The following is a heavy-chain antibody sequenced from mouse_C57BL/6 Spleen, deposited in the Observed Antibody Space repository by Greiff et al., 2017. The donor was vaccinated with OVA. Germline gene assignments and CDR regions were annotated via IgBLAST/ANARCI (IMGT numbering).Heavy chain of an antibody. Sequence: VKLQEPGAELVKPGASVKMSCKASGYTFTSYWITWVKQRPGQGLEWIGDIYPGSGSTKYNEKFQSKATLTVDTSSSTAYMQLSSLTSEDSAVYYCARGDGYYCYWGQGTTLTVSS. D-gene: IGHD2-3*01. CDR3: ARGDGYYCY. CDR2: IYPGSGST. J-gene: IGHJ2*01. V-gene: IGHV1-55*01. CDR1: GYTFTSYW.